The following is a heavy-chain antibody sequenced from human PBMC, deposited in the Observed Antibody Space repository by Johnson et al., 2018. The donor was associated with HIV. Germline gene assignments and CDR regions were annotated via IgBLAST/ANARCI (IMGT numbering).Heavy chain of an antibody. CDR2: ISYDGSNK. D-gene: IGHD6-19*01. V-gene: IGHV3-30*03. Sequence: QVQLVESGGGAVQPGKSLRLSCAASGFTFSGYGMHWVRQAPGKGLEWVAVISYDGSNKYYADSVKGRFTISRDNSKNTLYLQMNSLRAEDTAVYYCARSPRQWLDHDAFDIWGQGTMVTVSS. CDR3: ARSPRQWLDHDAFDI. J-gene: IGHJ3*02. CDR1: GFTFSGYG.